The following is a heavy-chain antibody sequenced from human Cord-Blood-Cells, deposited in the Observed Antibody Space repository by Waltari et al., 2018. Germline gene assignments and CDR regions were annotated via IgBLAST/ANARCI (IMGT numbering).Heavy chain of an antibody. CDR2: INPIIGGT. J-gene: IGHJ4*02. V-gene: IGHV1-2*04. CDR3: ARDVGGGTLDY. CDR1: GYTFTGYY. D-gene: IGHD3-16*01. Sequence: QVQLVQSGAEVKKPGASVKVSCKASGYTFTGYYMHWVRHAPGQGLEWMGLINPIIGGTNYAQKFQGWVTMTRYTSISTAYMELSRLRSDDTAVYYCARDVGGGTLDYWGQGTLVTVSS.